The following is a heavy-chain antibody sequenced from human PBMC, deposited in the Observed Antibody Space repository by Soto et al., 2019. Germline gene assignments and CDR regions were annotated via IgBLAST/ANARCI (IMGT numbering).Heavy chain of an antibody. Sequence: QVQLVQSGAEVKKPGASVKVSCKASGYTFTSYYMHWVRQAPGQGLEWMVIINPSGGSTSYAQKFQGRVTMTTDTSTSTVYMELSSLRSEDTAVYYCARYCSSTSCYSHQEDWFDPWGQGTLVTVSS. CDR1: GYTFTSYY. V-gene: IGHV1-46*03. J-gene: IGHJ5*02. D-gene: IGHD2-2*01. CDR3: ARYCSSTSCYSHQEDWFDP. CDR2: INPSGGST.